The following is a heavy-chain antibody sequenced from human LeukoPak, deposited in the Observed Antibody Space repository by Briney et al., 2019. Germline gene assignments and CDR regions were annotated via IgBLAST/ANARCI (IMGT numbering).Heavy chain of an antibody. Sequence: SQTLSLTYAISGDSVSSNSAVWFWIRQSPSRGLEWLGRTYYRSKWYTDYAVSVKSRITINPDTSKNQFSLQLNSVTPEDTAVYYCARGLEMATTELDPWGQGTLVTVSS. CDR1: GDSVSSNSAV. CDR2: TYYRSKWYT. CDR3: ARGLEMATTELDP. J-gene: IGHJ5*02. D-gene: IGHD5-24*01. V-gene: IGHV6-1*01.